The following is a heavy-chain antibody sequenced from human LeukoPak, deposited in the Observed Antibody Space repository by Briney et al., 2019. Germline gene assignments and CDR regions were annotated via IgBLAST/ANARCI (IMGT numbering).Heavy chain of an antibody. J-gene: IGHJ3*02. Sequence: SETLSLTCTVSGGSISSYYWSWIRQPPGKGLEWIGSIYHSGSTYYNPSLKSRVTISVDTSKNQFSLKLSSVTAADTAVYYCARILYYYDSSGYLSDAFDIWGQGTMVTVSS. CDR2: IYHSGST. CDR3: ARILYYYDSSGYLSDAFDI. D-gene: IGHD3-22*01. CDR1: GGSISSYY. V-gene: IGHV4-59*08.